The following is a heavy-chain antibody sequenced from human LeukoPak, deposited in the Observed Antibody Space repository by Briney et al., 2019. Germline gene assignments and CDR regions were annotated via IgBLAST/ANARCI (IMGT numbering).Heavy chain of an antibody. CDR2: IIPIFGTA. CDR1: GDTFSSYA. D-gene: IGHD2-2*01. Sequence: SVKVSCKASGDTFSSYAISRVRQAPGQGLEWMGGIIPIFGTANYAQKFQGRVTITTDESTSTAYMELSSLRSEDTAVYYCARDACFASSTSCYQNAFDIWGQGTMVTVTS. V-gene: IGHV1-69*05. CDR3: ARDACFASSTSCYQNAFDI. J-gene: IGHJ3*02.